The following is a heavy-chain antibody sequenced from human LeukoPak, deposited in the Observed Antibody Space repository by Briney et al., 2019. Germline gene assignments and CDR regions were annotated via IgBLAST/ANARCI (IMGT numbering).Heavy chain of an antibody. CDR3: ARGNYDFWSGYTSDYYYYYGMDV. CDR1: GGSIGSYY. Sequence: PSETLSLTCTVSGGSIGSYYWSWIRQPPGKGLEWIGYIHYSGSTNYNPSLKSRVTILVDTSKNQFSLKLSSVTAADTAVYYCARGNYDFWSGYTSDYYYYYGMDVWGQGTTVTVSS. CDR2: IHYSGST. V-gene: IGHV4-59*12. J-gene: IGHJ6*02. D-gene: IGHD3-3*01.